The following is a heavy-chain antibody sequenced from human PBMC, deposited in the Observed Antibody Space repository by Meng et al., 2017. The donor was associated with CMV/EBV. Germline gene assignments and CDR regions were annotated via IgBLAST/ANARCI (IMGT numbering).Heavy chain of an antibody. CDR2: ISSSSSTI. D-gene: IGHD7-27*01. CDR3: ARDPAWVY. Sequence: LSLTCTVSGGSISSYYWSWIRQPPGKGLEWVSYISSSSSTIYYADSVKGRFTISRDNAKNSLYLQMNSLRAEDTAVYYCARDPAWVYWGQGTLVTVSS. J-gene: IGHJ4*02. CDR1: GGSISSYY. V-gene: IGHV3-11*04.